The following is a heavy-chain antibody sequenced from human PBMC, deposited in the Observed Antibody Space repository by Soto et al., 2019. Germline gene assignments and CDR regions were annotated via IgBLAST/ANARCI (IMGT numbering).Heavy chain of an antibody. CDR1: GFTFSGSA. J-gene: IGHJ3*01. CDR3: TTYQGHQDLVDAFDD. Sequence: EVQLVESGGGLVQPGGSLKLSCATSGFTFSGSAMHWVRQASGKGLEWVGQIRSKSYNYATAYAASVKGRFTISRDESENTTYLQMNSLKLGDTGVYYCTTYQGHQDLVDAFDDWGQGTMVTVSS. CDR2: IRSKSYNYAT. V-gene: IGHV3-73*01. D-gene: IGHD2-2*01.